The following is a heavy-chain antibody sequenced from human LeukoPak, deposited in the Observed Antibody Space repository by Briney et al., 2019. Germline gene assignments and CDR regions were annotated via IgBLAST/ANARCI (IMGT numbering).Heavy chain of an antibody. V-gene: IGHV4-39*01. CDR2: IYYSGST. D-gene: IGHD3-10*01. CDR3: ARRSLWFGELSLYYFDY. J-gene: IGHJ4*02. CDR1: GGSISSSGYY. Sequence: PSETLSLTCTVSGGSISSSGYYWGWIRQPPGKGLEWIGSIYYSGSTYYNPSLKSRVTISVDTSKNQFSLKLSSVTAADTAAYYCARRSLWFGELSLYYFDYWGQETLVTVSS.